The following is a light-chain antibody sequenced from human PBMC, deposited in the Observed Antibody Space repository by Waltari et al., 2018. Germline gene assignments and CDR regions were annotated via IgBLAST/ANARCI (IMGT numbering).Light chain of an antibody. CDR1: QSLLHNNGNNY. J-gene: IGKJ3*01. CDR3: MQALQTPPT. Sequence: EIVMTQSPLSLPVTPGEPASISCRSSQSLLHNNGNNYLDWYVQKPGQSPQVLIYLGSNRASGVPDRCSGSGSGTDFTLKISRVEAEDVGIYYCMQALQTPPTFGPGTKVDIK. CDR2: LGS. V-gene: IGKV2-28*01.